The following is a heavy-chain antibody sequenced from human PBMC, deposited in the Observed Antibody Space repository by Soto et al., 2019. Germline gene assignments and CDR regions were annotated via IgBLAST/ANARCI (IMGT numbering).Heavy chain of an antibody. Sequence: TSETLSLTCAVSGGSISSGGYSWSWIRQPPGKGLEWIGYIYHSGSTYYNPSLKSRVTISVDRSKNQFSLKLSSVTAADTAVYYCARTYSGSYPTDYWGQGTLVTVSS. V-gene: IGHV4-30-2*01. CDR3: ARTYSGSYPTDY. D-gene: IGHD1-26*01. CDR1: GGSISSGGYS. CDR2: IYHSGST. J-gene: IGHJ4*02.